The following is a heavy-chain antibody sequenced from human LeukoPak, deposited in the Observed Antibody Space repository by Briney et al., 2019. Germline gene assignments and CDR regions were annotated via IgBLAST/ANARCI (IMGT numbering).Heavy chain of an antibody. J-gene: IGHJ6*02. D-gene: IGHD3-10*01. Sequence: GGSLRLSCAASGFTFSSYAMSWVRQAPGKGLEWVSAISGSGGSTYYADSVKGRFTISRDNSKNTLYLQMNSLRAEDTAVYYCAKRKEVYYYGSGSGYYYHGMDVWGQGTTVTVSS. CDR1: GFTFSSYA. V-gene: IGHV3-23*01. CDR3: AKRKEVYYYGSGSGYYYHGMDV. CDR2: ISGSGGST.